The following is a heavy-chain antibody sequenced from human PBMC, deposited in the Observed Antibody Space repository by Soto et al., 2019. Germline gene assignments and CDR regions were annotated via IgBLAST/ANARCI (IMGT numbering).Heavy chain of an antibody. D-gene: IGHD6-6*01. CDR2: VYYSGST. CDR1: GDSVNSYY. Sequence: PSETLSLTCTVTGDSVNSYYWSWMRQPPGKGLECMGYVYYSGSTNYNPSLKSRVTISVDTSKNQISLRLKSVTAADTAVYYCARAETSGLHLFDEWGERSLV. J-gene: IGHJ4*02. CDR3: ARAETSGLHLFDE. V-gene: IGHV4-59*02.